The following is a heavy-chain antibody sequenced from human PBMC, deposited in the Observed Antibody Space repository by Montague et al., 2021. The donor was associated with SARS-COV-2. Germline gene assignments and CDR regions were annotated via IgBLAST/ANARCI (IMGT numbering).Heavy chain of an antibody. CDR3: ASQEVDTAMDRNYYYYGMDV. Sequence: SETLSLTCTVFGGSISSYYWSWIRQPPGKGLEWIGYIYYSGSTNYNPSLKSRVTISVDTSKNQFSLKLSSVTAADTAVYYCASQEVDTAMDRNYYYYGMDVWGQGTTVTVSS. V-gene: IGHV4-59*01. CDR2: IYYSGST. J-gene: IGHJ6*02. D-gene: IGHD5-18*01. CDR1: GGSISSYY.